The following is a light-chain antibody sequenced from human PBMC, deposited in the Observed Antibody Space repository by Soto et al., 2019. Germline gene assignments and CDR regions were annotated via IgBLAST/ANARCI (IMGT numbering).Light chain of an antibody. CDR3: GVDHGSGSNFVYV. CDR1: SGYSNYK. V-gene: IGLV9-49*01. Sequence: QLVLTQPPSASASLGASVTITCTLSSGYSNYKVDWYQQRPGKGPRFVMRVGTGGLVGSKGHGIPHRFSVVGSGLNRYLTIKNIQEDDENVFHCGVDHGSGSNFVYVFGTGTKVTVL. CDR2: VGTGGLVG. J-gene: IGLJ1*01.